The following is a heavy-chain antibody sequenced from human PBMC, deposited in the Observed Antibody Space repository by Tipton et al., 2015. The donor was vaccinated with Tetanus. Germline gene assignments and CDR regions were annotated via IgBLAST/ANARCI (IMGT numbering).Heavy chain of an antibody. CDR3: ATDYFDTSGSPFDI. Sequence: QSGAEVKKPGASVKVSCKASGYSSTKFAISWVRQAPGQGLEWVGWINAYNGNTNYAQKLQDRVTMITDTSTSTVYMDLRSLRPDDTAVYYCATDYFDTSGSPFDIWGQGTMVIVSS. D-gene: IGHD3-22*01. V-gene: IGHV1-18*01. CDR1: GYSSTKFA. J-gene: IGHJ3*02. CDR2: INAYNGNT.